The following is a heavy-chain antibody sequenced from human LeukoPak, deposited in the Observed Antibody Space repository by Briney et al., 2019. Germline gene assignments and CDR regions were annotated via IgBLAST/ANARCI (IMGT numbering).Heavy chain of an antibody. D-gene: IGHD4-17*01. V-gene: IGHV1-8*01. CDR2: MNPNSGNT. J-gene: IGHJ3*02. Sequence: ASVKVSCKASGYTFTSYDINWVRQATGQGLEWMGWMNPNSGNTGYAQKFQGRVTMTRNTSISTAYMELSSLRSEDTAVYYCARKKIRSDAFDIWGQGTMVIVSS. CDR3: ARKKIRSDAFDI. CDR1: GYTFTSYD.